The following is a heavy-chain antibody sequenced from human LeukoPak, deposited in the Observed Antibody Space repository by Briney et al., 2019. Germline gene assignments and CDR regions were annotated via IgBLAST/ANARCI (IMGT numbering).Heavy chain of an antibody. D-gene: IGHD6-13*01. V-gene: IGHV1-69*05. J-gene: IGHJ4*02. CDR1: GGTFISYA. CDR3: ARDQGYSSSWYDY. Sequence: GSSVKVSCKASGGTFISYAISWVRQAPGQGREWMGRIIPIFGKANYAQKFQGRVTITTDESTSTAYMELSSLRSEDTAVYYCARDQGYSSSWYDYWGQGTLVTVSS. CDR2: IIPIFGKA.